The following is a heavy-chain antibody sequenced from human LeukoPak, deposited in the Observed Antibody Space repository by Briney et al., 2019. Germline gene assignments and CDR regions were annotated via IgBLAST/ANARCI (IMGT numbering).Heavy chain of an antibody. J-gene: IGHJ4*02. CDR2: IKQDGGEK. V-gene: IGHV3-7*01. D-gene: IGHD2-2*01. Sequence: PGGSLRLSCAASGFTFSSYRMSWVRQAPGKGLEWVANIKQDGGEKYHVDSVMGRFTISKDNAKNLLYLQMNSLRAEDTAVYYCAREVHASFDYWGQGTLVTVSS. CDR3: AREVHASFDY. CDR1: GFTFSSYR.